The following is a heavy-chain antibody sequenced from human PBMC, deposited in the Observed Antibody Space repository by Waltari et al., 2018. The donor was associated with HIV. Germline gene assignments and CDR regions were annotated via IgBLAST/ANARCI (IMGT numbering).Heavy chain of an antibody. CDR3: ARASISPRWFGSPGDY. CDR1: GYTLSSHY. CDR2: INPSGGST. J-gene: IGHJ4*02. V-gene: IGHV1-46*01. Sequence: QVQVVQSGAEVKKPGASVKVSCTASGYTLSSHYMHWVRQAPGQGLEWMGIINPSGGSTSYAQKFQGRVTMTRDTSTSTVYMELSSLRSEDTAVYYCARASISPRWFGSPGDYWGQGTLVTVSS. D-gene: IGHD3-10*01.